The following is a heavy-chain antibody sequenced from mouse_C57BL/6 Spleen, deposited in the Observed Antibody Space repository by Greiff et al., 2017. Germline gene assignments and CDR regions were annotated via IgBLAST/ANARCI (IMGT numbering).Heavy chain of an antibody. CDR1: GYTFTSYW. Sequence: QVQLQQPGAELVRPGSSVKLSCKASGYTFTSYWMHWVKQRPIQGLEWIGNIDPSDSETHYNQKFKDKATLTVDKSSSTAYMQLSNLTSEDSAVYYCERRGNGGYYGDYARDYWGQGTSVTVSS. CDR3: ERRGNGGYYGDYARDY. V-gene: IGHV1-52*01. J-gene: IGHJ4*01. CDR2: IDPSDSET. D-gene: IGHD1-1*01.